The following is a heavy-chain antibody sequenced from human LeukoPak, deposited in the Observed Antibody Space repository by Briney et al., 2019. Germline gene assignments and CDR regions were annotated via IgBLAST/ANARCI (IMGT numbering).Heavy chain of an antibody. CDR1: GFTFSSYW. Sequence: GGSLRLSCAASGFTFSSYWMSWVRQAPGKGLEWVSSISSSSSYIHYADSVKGRFTISRDNAKNSLYLQMNSLRAEDTAVYYCARVAAAGISHYFDYWGQGTLVTVSS. CDR3: ARVAAAGISHYFDY. D-gene: IGHD6-13*01. J-gene: IGHJ4*02. CDR2: ISSSSSYI. V-gene: IGHV3-21*01.